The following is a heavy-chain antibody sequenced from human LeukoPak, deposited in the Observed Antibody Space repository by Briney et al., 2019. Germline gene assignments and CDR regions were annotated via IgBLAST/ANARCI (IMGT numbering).Heavy chain of an antibody. CDR1: GFTFDDYA. CDR3: AKGEAAGIAAAGKRFDL. Sequence: PGRSLRLSCAASGFTFDDYAMHWVRQAPGKGLEWVSGISWNSDSIGYADSVKGRFTISRDNAKNSLYLQMNSLRAEDTALYYCAKGEAAGIAAAGKRFDLRCQETLVTVSS. J-gene: IGHJ5*02. V-gene: IGHV3-9*01. CDR2: ISWNSDSI. D-gene: IGHD6-13*01.